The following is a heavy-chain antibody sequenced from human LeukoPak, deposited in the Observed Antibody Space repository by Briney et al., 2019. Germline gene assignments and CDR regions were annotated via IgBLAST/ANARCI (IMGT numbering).Heavy chain of an antibody. CDR1: GGSISSSSYY. D-gene: IGHD3-10*02. J-gene: IGHJ6*03. V-gene: IGHV4-39*01. Sequence: PSETLSLTCTVSGGSISSSSYYWGWIRQPPGKGLEWIGSIYSSGSTYYNPSLKSRVTISVDTSKNQFSLKLSSVTAADTAVYYCARHVPGGYYYYYYMDVWGKGTTVTVSS. CDR2: IYSSGST. CDR3: ARHVPGGYYYYYYMDV.